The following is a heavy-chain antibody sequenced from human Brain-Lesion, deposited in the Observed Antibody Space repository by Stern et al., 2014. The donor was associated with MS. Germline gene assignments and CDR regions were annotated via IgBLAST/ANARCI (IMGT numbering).Heavy chain of an antibody. CDR3: ARFPASRPHVFDS. Sequence: VQLVESGPGLVKPSGTLSLTCAVSGGSISSSNWWSWVRQSPGKGLEWIGESDHSGSTIYNPSLKSRVTVSAVQSKNRFSLNLSSLTAADTAVYFCARFPASRPHVFDSWGQGTLVTVSS. CDR2: SDHSGST. V-gene: IGHV4-4*02. J-gene: IGHJ4*02. CDR1: GGSISSSNW. D-gene: IGHD6-13*01.